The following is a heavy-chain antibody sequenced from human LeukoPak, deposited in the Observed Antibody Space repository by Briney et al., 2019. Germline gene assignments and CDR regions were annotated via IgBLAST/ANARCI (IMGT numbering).Heavy chain of an antibody. CDR2: ISSGGSTR. D-gene: IGHD2-15*01. J-gene: IGHJ4*02. V-gene: IGHV3-48*03. CDR1: GFTFSSFE. Sequence: PGGSLRLSCAASGFTFSSFEMNWVRQAPGKGLEWVSYISSGGSTRYYADSVKGRFTISRDSAKNSLYLQMNSLRAEDTAVYYCAIEGGWTFDYWGQGTLVTVSS. CDR3: AIEGGWTFDY.